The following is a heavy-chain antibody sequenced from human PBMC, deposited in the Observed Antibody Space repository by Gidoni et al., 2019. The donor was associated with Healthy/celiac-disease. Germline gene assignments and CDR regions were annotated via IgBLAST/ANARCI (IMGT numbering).Heavy chain of an antibody. CDR1: GYTFTSYG. J-gene: IGHJ6*02. D-gene: IGHD3-3*01. CDR2: SSAYKGNT. Sequence: QVQLVQSGAGVKKPGASVKVSCKASGYTFTSYGISWVRQAPGQGLEWMGWSSAYKGNTNYAQKLQGRVTRTTDTSTSTAYMELRSLRSDDTAVYYCARERYYDFWSGYYNNYYYGMDVWGQGTTVTVSS. CDR3: ARERYYDFWSGYYNNYYYGMDV. V-gene: IGHV1-18*01.